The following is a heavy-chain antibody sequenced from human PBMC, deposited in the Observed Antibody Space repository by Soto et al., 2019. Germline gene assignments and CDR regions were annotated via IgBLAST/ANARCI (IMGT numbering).Heavy chain of an antibody. CDR3: AREEFDINRAAAANFDY. CDR1: GFTFSSYA. Sequence: QVQLVESGGGVVQPGRSLRLSCAASGFTFSSYAMHWVRQAPGKGLEWVAVISYDGSNKYYADSVKGRFTISRDNSKNTLYLQMNSLRAEDTAVYYCAREEFDINRAAAANFDYWGQGTLVTVSS. J-gene: IGHJ4*02. D-gene: IGHD6-13*01. V-gene: IGHV3-30-3*01. CDR2: ISYDGSNK.